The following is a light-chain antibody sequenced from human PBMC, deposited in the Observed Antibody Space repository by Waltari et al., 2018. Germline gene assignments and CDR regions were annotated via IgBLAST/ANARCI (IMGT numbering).Light chain of an antibody. V-gene: IGKV1-5*01. CDR2: DAS. CDR3: QQYNSFWRT. Sequence: DIQMTQSPSTLSASVGDRVTITCRAGQSISTWLAWYQQKPGQAPKLLIHDASILRVGLPSRCSASGSGTEFTLTIRSLQPDDFATYYCQQYNSFWRTFGQGTKVE. CDR1: QSISTW. J-gene: IGKJ1*01.